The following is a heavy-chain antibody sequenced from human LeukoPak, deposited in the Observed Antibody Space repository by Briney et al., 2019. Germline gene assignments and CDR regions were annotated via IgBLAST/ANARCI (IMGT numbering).Heavy chain of an antibody. CDR2: IYSGGST. V-gene: IGHV3-53*01. CDR3: ARGLWYYDSSGYLLG. CDR1: GFTVSSNY. J-gene: IGHJ4*02. Sequence: PGASLRLSCAASGFTVSSNYMSWVRQAPGKGLEWASVIYSGGSTYYADSVKGRFTISRDNSKNTLYLQMNSLRAEDTAVYYCARGLWYYDSSGYLLGWGQGTLVTVSS. D-gene: IGHD3-22*01.